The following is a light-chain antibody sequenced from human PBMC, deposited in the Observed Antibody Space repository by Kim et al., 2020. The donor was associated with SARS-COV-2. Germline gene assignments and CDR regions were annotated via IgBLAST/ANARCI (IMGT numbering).Light chain of an antibody. CDR2: GAS. V-gene: IGKV3-15*01. J-gene: IGKJ4*01. CDR3: QQYVRWRPLA. CDR1: QTVSNK. Sequence: EIVMTQSPATLSVSPGERVTLSCRASQTVSNKLAWYQQKLGRAPRLLIYGASTRATGIPARFSGSGSGTDFTLTISSLQSEDFAIYYCQQYVRWRPLAFG.